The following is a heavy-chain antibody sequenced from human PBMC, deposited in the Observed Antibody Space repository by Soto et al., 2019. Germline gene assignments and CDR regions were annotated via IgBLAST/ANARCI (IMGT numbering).Heavy chain of an antibody. CDR1: GFTFSSYG. D-gene: IGHD4-17*01. V-gene: IGHV3-30*18. Sequence: PTGSLRLSCAASGFTFSSYGMHWVRQAPGKGLEWVAVISYDGSNKYYADSVKGRFTISRDNSKNTLYLQMNSLRAEDTAVYYCAKRMGDYGDYELLYGMDVWGQGTTVTVSS. J-gene: IGHJ6*02. CDR2: ISYDGSNK. CDR3: AKRMGDYGDYELLYGMDV.